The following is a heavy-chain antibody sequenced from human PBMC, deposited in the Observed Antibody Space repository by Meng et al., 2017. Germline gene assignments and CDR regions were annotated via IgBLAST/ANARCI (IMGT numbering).Heavy chain of an antibody. D-gene: IGHD2-15*01. CDR2: SYDRSKRYN. Sequence: HGLLHQSRPRLVTPAQAHSPPCALSGDSVSGDSAAGDCIRQSPSRSLERLVRSYDRSKRYNSYAVSVKSRITINPDTSKNQFSLQLNSVTPEDTAVYDCARDIGYSGLLDYWGQGTLVTVSS. CDR3: ARDIGYSGLLDY. V-gene: IGHV6-1*02. J-gene: IGHJ4*02. CDR1: GDSVSGDSAA.